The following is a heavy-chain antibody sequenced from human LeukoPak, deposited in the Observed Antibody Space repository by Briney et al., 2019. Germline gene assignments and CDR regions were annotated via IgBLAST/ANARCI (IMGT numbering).Heavy chain of an antibody. V-gene: IGHV4-34*01. D-gene: IGHD1-26*01. Sequence: PSETLSLTCAVYGGSFSGYYWSWIRQPPGKGLEWIGEINHSGSTNYNPSLKSRVTISVDTSKNQFSQKLSSGTAAEPAAYYCGRGYFSGTYSIDYWGQGTLVTVSS. J-gene: IGHJ4*02. CDR2: INHSGST. CDR1: GGSFSGYY. CDR3: GRGYFSGTYSIDY.